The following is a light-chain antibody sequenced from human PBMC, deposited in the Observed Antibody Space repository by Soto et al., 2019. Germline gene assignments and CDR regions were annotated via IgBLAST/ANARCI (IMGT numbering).Light chain of an antibody. CDR3: QQRTNWPGT. V-gene: IGKV3-11*01. Sequence: EFVLTQSPATLSLSPGERATLSCRASQSISSSLAWYQQKPGQAPRLLIYDASNRATGIPARFSGSGSGTEFTLTISSLEPEDFAVYYCQQRTNWPGTFGQGTKVEIK. CDR2: DAS. CDR1: QSISSS. J-gene: IGKJ1*01.